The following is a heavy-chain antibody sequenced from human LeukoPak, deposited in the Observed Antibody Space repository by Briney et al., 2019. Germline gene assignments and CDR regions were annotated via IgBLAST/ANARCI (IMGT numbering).Heavy chain of an antibody. Sequence: SQTLSLTCTVSGGSISSGSYYWSWIRQPAAKGLEWIGRIYTSGSTNYNPSLKSRVTISVDTSKNQFSLKLSSVTAADTAVYYCASDCGGSCYSGDDAFDIWGQGTMVTVSS. V-gene: IGHV4-61*02. CDR1: GGSISSGSYY. J-gene: IGHJ3*02. CDR3: ASDCGGSCYSGDDAFDI. D-gene: IGHD2-15*01. CDR2: IYTSGST.